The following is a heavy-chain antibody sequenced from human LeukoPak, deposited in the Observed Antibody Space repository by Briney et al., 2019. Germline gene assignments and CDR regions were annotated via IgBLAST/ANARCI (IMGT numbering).Heavy chain of an antibody. CDR2: ISASGGST. CDR3: EREIQLSY. CDR1: GFTFSDSA. V-gene: IGHV3-23*01. Sequence: GASLRLSCAASGFTFSDSAMTWVRQAPGKGLEWVSLISASGGSTYYADSVKGRFTISRDNSNTTLYLEVGSLRSGGTAVYFCEREIQLSYLGQGTLVTASA. J-gene: IGHJ4*02. D-gene: IGHD1-1*01.